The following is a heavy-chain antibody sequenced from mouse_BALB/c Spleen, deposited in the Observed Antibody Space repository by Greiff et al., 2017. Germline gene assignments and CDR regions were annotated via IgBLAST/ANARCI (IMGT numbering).Heavy chain of an antibody. CDR3: ARANGSSYSWFAD. Sequence: EVKLMESGGGLVKPGGSLKLSCAASGFTFSSYAMSWVRQSPEKRLAWVADISSGGSYTYYPDTVPGRFTISRDNAKNTLYLEMSSLRSEDTAMYDCARANGSSYSWFADWGQGTLVTVSA. CDR1: GFTFSSYA. CDR2: ISSGGSYT. D-gene: IGHD1-1*01. J-gene: IGHJ3*01. V-gene: IGHV5-9-4*01.